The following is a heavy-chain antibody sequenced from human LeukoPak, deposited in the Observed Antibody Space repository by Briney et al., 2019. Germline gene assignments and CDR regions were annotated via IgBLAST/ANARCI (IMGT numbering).Heavy chain of an antibody. D-gene: IGHD6-19*01. J-gene: IGHJ4*02. CDR2: IGGGGPTT. CDR3: ARGFMGGTDQYFDS. CDR1: GFTFSTYA. Sequence: GGSLRLSCAASGFTFSTYAMNWVRQAPAKGLEWVSSIGGGGPTTDYADSVKDRFTISRDNSKNTLYLQMNSVRADDTAVYFCARGFMGGTDQYFDSWGQGTLVTVSS. V-gene: IGHV3-23*01.